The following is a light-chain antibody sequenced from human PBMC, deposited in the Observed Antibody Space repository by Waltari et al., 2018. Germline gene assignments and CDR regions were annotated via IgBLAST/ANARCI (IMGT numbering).Light chain of an antibody. Sequence: ESVLTQSPDTLSLSPGERATLSGRASQSISKYLAWYQQKPGQAPRLLIYHASSRAAGIADWFSGSGSGTDFSLSISRLEPEDFAVYYCQHYESLPVTFGQGTKVEIK. J-gene: IGKJ1*01. CDR2: HAS. CDR3: QHYESLPVT. V-gene: IGKV3-20*01. CDR1: QSISKY.